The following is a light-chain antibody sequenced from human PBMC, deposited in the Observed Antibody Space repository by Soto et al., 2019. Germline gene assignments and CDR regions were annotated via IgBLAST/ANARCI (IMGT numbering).Light chain of an antibody. CDR3: CSYAGRYTWV. Sequence: QSVLTQPRSVSGSPGQSVTISCTGTSSDVGYYNYVSWYQQHPGKAPKLMISDVNKRPSGVPDRFSGSKSGNTASLTISGLQAEDEADYYCCSYAGRYTWVFGRGTKVTVL. CDR1: SSDVGYYNY. J-gene: IGLJ3*02. CDR2: DVN. V-gene: IGLV2-11*01.